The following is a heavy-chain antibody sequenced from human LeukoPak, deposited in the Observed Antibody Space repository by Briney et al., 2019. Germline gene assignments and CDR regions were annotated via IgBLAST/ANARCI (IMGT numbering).Heavy chain of an antibody. CDR2: ISAYNGNR. CDR1: GYTFTNYG. V-gene: IGHV1-18*01. Sequence: GASVKVSCKASGYTFTNYGISWVRQAPGQGLEWMGWISAYNGNRNYAQEFQGRVTMTRDTSTSTVYMELSSLRSEDTAVYYCARGDPSDYWGQGTLVTVSS. CDR3: ARGDPSDY. J-gene: IGHJ4*02.